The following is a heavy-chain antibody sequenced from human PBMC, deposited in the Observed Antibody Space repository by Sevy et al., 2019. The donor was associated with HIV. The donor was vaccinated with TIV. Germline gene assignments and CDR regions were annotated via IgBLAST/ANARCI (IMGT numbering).Heavy chain of an antibody. CDR3: ARARYGCSGGSCYSGYYYYGMDV. CDR1: GGTFSSYA. J-gene: IGHJ6*02. Sequence: ASVKVSCKASGGTFSSYAISWVRQAPGQGLEWMGGIIPIFGTANYAQKFQGRVTITADESTSTAYMERSSLRSEDTAVYYCARARYGCSGGSCYSGYYYYGMDVWGQGTPVTVSS. V-gene: IGHV1-69*13. D-gene: IGHD2-15*01. CDR2: IIPIFGTA.